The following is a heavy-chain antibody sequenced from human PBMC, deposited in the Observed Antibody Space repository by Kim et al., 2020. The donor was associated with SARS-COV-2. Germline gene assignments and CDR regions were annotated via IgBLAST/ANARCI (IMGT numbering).Heavy chain of an antibody. V-gene: IGHV7-4-1*02. J-gene: IGHJ4*02. CDR1: GYTFTSYA. CDR2: INTNTGNP. Sequence: ASVKVSCKASGYTFTSYAMNWVRQAPGQGLEWMGWINTNTGNPTYAQGFTGRFVFSLDTSVSTAYLQISSLKAEDTAVYYCARVYSSGYYYVMDYWGQGTLVTVSS. D-gene: IGHD3-22*01. CDR3: ARVYSSGYYYVMDY.